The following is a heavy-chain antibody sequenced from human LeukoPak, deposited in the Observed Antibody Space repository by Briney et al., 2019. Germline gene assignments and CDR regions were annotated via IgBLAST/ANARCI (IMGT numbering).Heavy chain of an antibody. CDR2: ISTSSSYI. D-gene: IGHD1-26*01. CDR1: GFTFSHYS. J-gene: IGHJ4*02. CDR3: ARVFSGTYLNYHHFDY. Sequence: GGSLRLSCAAPGFTFSHYSMKWVRQAPGKGLEWVSSISTSSSYINYAHSVKGRFTVSRNNAKNSLYLQMDSLRAEDTAVYYCARVFSGTYLNYHHFDYWGQGTLVTVSS. V-gene: IGHV3-21*01.